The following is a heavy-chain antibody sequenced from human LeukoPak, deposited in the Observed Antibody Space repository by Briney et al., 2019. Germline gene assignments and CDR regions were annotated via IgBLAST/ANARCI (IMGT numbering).Heavy chain of an antibody. J-gene: IGHJ4*02. CDR2: IAVVGGNT. V-gene: IGHV3-23*01. Sequence: GSLRLSCAASGLTFSNYGMAWVRQAPGKGLEWVSTIAVVGGNTHYADSVEGRFTITRQDSNNALHLQLNSLRAEDTAIYYCARDCCSGGGPLDIWGQGTLVTVSS. CDR3: ARDCCSGGGPLDI. CDR1: GLTFSNYG. D-gene: IGHD2-15*01.